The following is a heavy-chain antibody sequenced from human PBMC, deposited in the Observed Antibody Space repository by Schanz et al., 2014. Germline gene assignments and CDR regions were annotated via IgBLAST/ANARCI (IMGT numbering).Heavy chain of an antibody. D-gene: IGHD3-10*01. CDR2: IIPILGIA. CDR3: ARDGGEVVRGVIEGVNHYYYGMDV. J-gene: IGHJ6*02. Sequence: QVQLVQSGAEVKKPGSSVKVSCKASGGTFSSYSISWVRQAPGQGLEWMGRIIPILGIANYAQKFQGRVTNTADKSTSTAYMELSSLRSEDTAVYYCARDGGEVVRGVIEGVNHYYYGMDVWGQGTTVTVSS. CDR1: GGTFSSYS. V-gene: IGHV1-69*04.